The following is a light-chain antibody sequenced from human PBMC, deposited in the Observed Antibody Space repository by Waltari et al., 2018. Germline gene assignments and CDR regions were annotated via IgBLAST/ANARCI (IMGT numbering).Light chain of an antibody. CDR3: QQYNSYSLYT. CDR1: QSISSW. CDR2: DAS. Sequence: DIQMTQSPSTLSASVGDRVTITCRASQSISSWLAWYQQKPGKAPKLLIYDASSLESGVPSRLSGSGSGTKFTLTLSSLQPDDFATYYCQQYNSYSLYTFGPGTRVEIK. V-gene: IGKV1-5*01. J-gene: IGKJ3*01.